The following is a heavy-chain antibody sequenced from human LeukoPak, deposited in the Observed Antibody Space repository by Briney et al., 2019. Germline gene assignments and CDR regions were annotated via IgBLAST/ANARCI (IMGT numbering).Heavy chain of an antibody. J-gene: IGHJ3*02. CDR2: IHPSGGST. V-gene: IGHV1-46*01. Sequence: APVKVSCKASGYTFSSYYVHWVRQAPGQGLEWMGIIHPSGGSTTYAQKFQGKVTMTRDTSTSTVYMELSSLRSEDTAVYYCARVRFSSGWYIAFDMWGQGTMVTVSS. D-gene: IGHD6-19*01. CDR1: GYTFSSYY. CDR3: ARVRFSSGWYIAFDM.